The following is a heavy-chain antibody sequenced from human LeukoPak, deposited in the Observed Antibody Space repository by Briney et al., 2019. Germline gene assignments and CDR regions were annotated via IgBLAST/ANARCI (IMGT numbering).Heavy chain of an antibody. CDR1: GYTFIGYY. V-gene: IGHV1-2*06. CDR3: ARGQPYGDYNCFDP. CDR2: INPSTGGT. Sequence: ASVKVSCKASGYTFIGYYMHWVRQAPGQGLEWMGRINPSTGGTNSAQKFQGRVTMTRDTSISTAYMELSRLTSDDTAIYYCARGQPYGDYNCFDPWGQGTLVTVSS. J-gene: IGHJ5*02. D-gene: IGHD4-17*01.